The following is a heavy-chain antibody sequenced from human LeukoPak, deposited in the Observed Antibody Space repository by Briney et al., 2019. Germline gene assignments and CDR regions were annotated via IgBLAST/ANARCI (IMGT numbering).Heavy chain of an antibody. CDR2: ISDSSSLT. J-gene: IGHJ6*02. D-gene: IGHD3-10*01. CDR3: AKVIRGGYGMDV. V-gene: IGHV3-48*02. Sequence: QTGGSLRLSCAASGFTFSSFGMNWVRQAPGKGLEWVSYISDSSSLTYYADSVKGRFTISRDNAKNSLSLQLNSLRDEDTAVYFCAKVIRGGYGMDVWGQGTTVTVSS. CDR1: GFTFSSFG.